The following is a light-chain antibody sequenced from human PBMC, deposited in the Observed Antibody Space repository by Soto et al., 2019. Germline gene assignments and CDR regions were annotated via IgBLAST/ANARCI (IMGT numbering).Light chain of an antibody. CDR3: QHYGSSPST. CDR1: QSISGTY. J-gene: IGKJ1*01. CDR2: SAS. Sequence: DTVLTQSPCTLSLTSGERATLSCRASQSISGTYLAWYQQKPGQSPRLLIYSASTRAPGIPDRFSGSGSGTDFTLTISRLEPEDFAVYYCQHYGSSPSTFGRGTKVDIK. V-gene: IGKV3-20*01.